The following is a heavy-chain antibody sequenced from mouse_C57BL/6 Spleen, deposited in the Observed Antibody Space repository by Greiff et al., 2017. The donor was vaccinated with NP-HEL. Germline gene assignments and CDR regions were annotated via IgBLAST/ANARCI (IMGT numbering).Heavy chain of an antibody. D-gene: IGHD1-1*01. Sequence: QVQLQQSGAELVKPGASVKMSCKASGYTFTSYWITWVKQRPGQGLEWIGDIYPGSGSTNYNEKFKSKATLTVDTSSSTAYMQLSSLTSEDSAVYYCARYGAITTVVGDWYFDVWGTGTTVTVSS. CDR3: ARYGAITTVVGDWYFDV. J-gene: IGHJ1*03. CDR1: GYTFTSYW. CDR2: IYPGSGST. V-gene: IGHV1-55*01.